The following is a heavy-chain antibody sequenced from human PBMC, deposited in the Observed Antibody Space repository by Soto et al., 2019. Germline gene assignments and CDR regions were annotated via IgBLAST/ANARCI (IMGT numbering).Heavy chain of an antibody. V-gene: IGHV3-30*18. CDR2: ISYDGSHK. Sequence: QVQLVESGGGVVQPGRSLRLSCAGSGFTFSNYGLHWVRQAPGKGLEWVAVISYDGSHKYYADSVKGRFTISRDNSNNMLYLQMDSLRAEDTAVYYSAKDGAPRYCSRSSCHPAGAYWGQGTLVTVSS. D-gene: IGHD2-15*01. CDR1: GFTFSNYG. CDR3: AKDGAPRYCSRSSCHPAGAY. J-gene: IGHJ4*02.